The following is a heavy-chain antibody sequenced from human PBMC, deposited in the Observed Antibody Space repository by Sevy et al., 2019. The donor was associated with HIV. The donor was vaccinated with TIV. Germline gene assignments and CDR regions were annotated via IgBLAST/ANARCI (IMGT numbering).Heavy chain of an antibody. D-gene: IGHD3-3*01. Sequence: ASVKVSCKASGYTFTGYYMHWVRQAPGQGLEWMGWINPNSGGTNYAQKFQGRVTMTRDTSISTAYMELSRLRSDDTAVSYCARASSTALLFGSGYYFPLLIANYWGQGTLVTISS. V-gene: IGHV1-2*02. CDR3: ARASSTALLFGSGYYFPLLIANY. CDR2: INPNSGGT. J-gene: IGHJ4*02. CDR1: GYTFTGYY.